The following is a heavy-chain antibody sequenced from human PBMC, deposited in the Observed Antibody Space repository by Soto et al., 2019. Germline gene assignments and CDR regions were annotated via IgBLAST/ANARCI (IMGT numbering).Heavy chain of an antibody. D-gene: IGHD4-17*01. Sequence: EVQLVESGGDLVQPGKSLKLSCAASGSTFSGSVMHWVRQASGKGLEWVGRIRSKINNYATAYGASVKGRFIISRDDSKDTAYLQVNSLKTEDTAVYYCARLFAYGDAFDIWGQGTMVTVSA. V-gene: IGHV3-73*01. CDR3: ARLFAYGDAFDI. CDR1: GSTFSGSV. CDR2: IRSKINNYAT. J-gene: IGHJ3*02.